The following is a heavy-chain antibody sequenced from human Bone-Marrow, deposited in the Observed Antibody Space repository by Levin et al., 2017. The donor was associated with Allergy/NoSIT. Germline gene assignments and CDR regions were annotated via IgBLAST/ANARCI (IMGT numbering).Heavy chain of an antibody. CDR2: IRSKANSYAT. D-gene: IGHD1-26*01. CDR3: TRVSGSYSFDY. CDR1: GFTFSGSA. V-gene: IGHV3-73*01. Sequence: GESLKISCAASGFTFSGSAMHWVRQASGKGLEWVGRIRSKANSYATAYAASVKGRFTISRDDSKNTAYLQMNSLKTEDTAVYYCTRVSGSYSFDYWGQGTLVTVSS. J-gene: IGHJ4*02.